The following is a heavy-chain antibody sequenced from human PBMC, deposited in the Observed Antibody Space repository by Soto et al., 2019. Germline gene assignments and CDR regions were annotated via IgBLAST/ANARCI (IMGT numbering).Heavy chain of an antibody. CDR2: IKSDGSSI. Sequence: EVLLVESGGGLVQPGGSLRLSCAASGVTFSNYWMHWVRQAPGKGLVWVSRIKSDGSSISYADSVKGRFTISRDNARNTLYLQMNSLRAEDTAVYYCARGGFSGSGSYIQGDYWGQGTLVTVSS. V-gene: IGHV3-74*01. J-gene: IGHJ4*02. CDR1: GVTFSNYW. CDR3: ARGGFSGSGSYIQGDY. D-gene: IGHD3-10*01.